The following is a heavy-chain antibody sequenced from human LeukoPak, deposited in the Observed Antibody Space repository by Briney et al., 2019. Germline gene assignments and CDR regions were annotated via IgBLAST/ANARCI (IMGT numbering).Heavy chain of an antibody. CDR1: GGSISTSAYY. V-gene: IGHV4-39*07. J-gene: IGHJ4*02. CDR2: IYYSGNT. Sequence: SETLSLTCIVSGGSISTSAYYWGWIRQPPGEGLQWIGSIYYSGNTYYNSSLKSRVTISVDTSKNQFSLKLSSVTAADTAVYYCARGKRWLQSGPQAFDYWGQGTLVTVSS. D-gene: IGHD5-24*01. CDR3: ARGKRWLQSGPQAFDY.